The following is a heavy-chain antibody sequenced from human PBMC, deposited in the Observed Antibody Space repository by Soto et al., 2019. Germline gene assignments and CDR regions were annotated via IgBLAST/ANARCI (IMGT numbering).Heavy chain of an antibody. J-gene: IGHJ4*02. CDR2: ISGSGGSI. CDR3: ARVAPEYSSTPRRFDF. D-gene: IGHD6-13*01. V-gene: IGHV3-23*01. Sequence: EVQLLESGGGLVQPGGSLRLSCAASGFTFGIYAMSWVHQAPGKGLEWVSSISGSGGSIYYAHSVKGRFTISRDKTKNPLDLQMNSLRAEDTAVYHCARVAPEYSSTPRRFDFWGQGTLVTVSS. CDR1: GFTFGIYA.